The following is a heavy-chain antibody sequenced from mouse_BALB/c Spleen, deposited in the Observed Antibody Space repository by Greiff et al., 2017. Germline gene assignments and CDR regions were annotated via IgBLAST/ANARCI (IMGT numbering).Heavy chain of an antibody. Sequence: QVQLQQPGAELVKPGTSVKMSCKASGYTFTDHAVHWVKQKPEQGLEWIGYISPGNGDIKYNEKFKGKATLTADKSSSTAYMQLNSLTSEDSAVYFCRDGSHFDYWGQGTTLTVSS. CDR3: RDGSHFDY. D-gene: IGHD2-3*01. V-gene: IGHV1S53*02. J-gene: IGHJ2*01. CDR1: GYTFTDHA. CDR2: ISPGNGDI.